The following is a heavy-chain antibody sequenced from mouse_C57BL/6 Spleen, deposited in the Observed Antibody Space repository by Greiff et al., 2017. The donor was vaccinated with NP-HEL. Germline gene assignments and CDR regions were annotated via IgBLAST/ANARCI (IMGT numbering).Heavy chain of an antibody. V-gene: IGHV1-39*01. Sequence: VQLKESGPELVKPGASVKISCKASGYSFTDYNMNWVKQSNGKSLEWIGVINPNYGTTSYNQKFKGKATLTVDQSSSTAYMQLNSLTSEDSAVYYCAREHGSSSAWFAYWGQGTLVTVSA. CDR3: AREHGSSSAWFAY. J-gene: IGHJ3*01. CDR2: INPNYGTT. D-gene: IGHD1-1*01. CDR1: GYSFTDYN.